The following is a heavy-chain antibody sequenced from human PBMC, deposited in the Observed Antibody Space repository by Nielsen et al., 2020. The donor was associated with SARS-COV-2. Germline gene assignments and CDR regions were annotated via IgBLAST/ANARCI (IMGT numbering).Heavy chain of an antibody. V-gene: IGHV4-61*08. J-gene: IGHJ4*02. D-gene: IGHD7-27*01. CDR3: ARAFGWGSAYYFDY. CDR1: GGSISSGGYY. CDR2: IYYSGST. Sequence: SETLSLTCTVSGGSISSGGYYWSWIRQPPGKGLEWIGYIYYSGSTNYNPSLKSRVTISVDTSKNQFSLKLSSVTAADTAVYYCARAFGWGSAYYFDYWGQGTLVTVSS.